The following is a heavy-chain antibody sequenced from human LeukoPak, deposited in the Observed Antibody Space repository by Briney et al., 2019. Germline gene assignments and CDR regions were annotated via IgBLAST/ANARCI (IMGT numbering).Heavy chain of an antibody. CDR2: ISGSGGST. CDR1: GFTFSSYA. Sequence: GGSLRLSCAASGFTFSSYAMSWVRQAPGKGLEWVSAISGSGGSTYYADSVKGRFNISRDNSKNTLYLQMDSLRAEDTAVYYCAKDPFRARISAPDYWGQGTLVTVSS. J-gene: IGHJ4*02. CDR3: AKDPFRARISAPDY. D-gene: IGHD6-6*01. V-gene: IGHV3-23*01.